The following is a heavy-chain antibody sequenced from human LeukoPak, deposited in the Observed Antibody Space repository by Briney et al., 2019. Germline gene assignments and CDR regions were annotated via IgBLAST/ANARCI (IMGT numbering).Heavy chain of an antibody. CDR3: ARGNSGPDY. J-gene: IGHJ4*02. D-gene: IGHD5-12*01. CDR1: GGSIRSYY. CDR2: ISYSGTT. V-gene: IGHV4-59*08. Sequence: PSETLSLTCTVSGGSIRSYYWSWIRQPPGKALEWIGYISYSGTTNYNPSLESRVTIFMDTSKNQFFLNLRSVIAADTAVYFCARGNSGPDYWGQGTLVTVSS.